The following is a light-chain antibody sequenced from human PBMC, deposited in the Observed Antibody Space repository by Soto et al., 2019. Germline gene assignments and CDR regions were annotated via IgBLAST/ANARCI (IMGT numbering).Light chain of an antibody. CDR2: SNN. V-gene: IGLV1-44*01. CDR3: AAWDVSLNGPV. CDR1: SSNIGRNT. J-gene: IGLJ3*02. Sequence: QSVLTQPPSASGTPGQRVTISCSGSSSNIGRNTVNWYQQLAGTAPKLLIYSNNLRPSGVPDRISGSKSGTSASLAISGLQSEDEADYYCAAWDVSLNGPVFGGGTKLTVL.